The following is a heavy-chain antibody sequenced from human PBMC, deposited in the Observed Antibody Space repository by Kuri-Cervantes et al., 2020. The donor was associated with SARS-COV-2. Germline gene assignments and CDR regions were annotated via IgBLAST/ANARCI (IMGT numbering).Heavy chain of an antibody. CDR2: INHSGST. Sequence: ESLKISCAVYGGSFSGYYWSWIRQPPGKGLEWIGEINHSGSTNYNPSLESRVTISVDTSKNQFSLKLSSVTAADTAVYYCARGRIGYSSGWSYWYFDLWGRGTLVTVSS. CDR1: GGSFSGYY. V-gene: IGHV4-34*01. D-gene: IGHD6-19*01. CDR3: ARGRIGYSSGWSYWYFDL. J-gene: IGHJ2*01.